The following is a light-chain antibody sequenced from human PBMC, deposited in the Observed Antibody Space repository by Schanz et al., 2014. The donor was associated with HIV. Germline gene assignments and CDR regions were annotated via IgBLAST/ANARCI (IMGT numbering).Light chain of an antibody. CDR3: QQYGSPPWT. J-gene: IGKJ1*01. CDR1: QTVSSHF. Sequence: EIVLTQSPGTLSLSPGERATLSCRASQTVSSHFLAWYQQKPGQAPRLLIYDASTRATGVPGRFSGGGSGAEFTLAISSLQSEDFAVYYCQQYGSPPWTFGQGTKVE. V-gene: IGKV3-20*01. CDR2: DAS.